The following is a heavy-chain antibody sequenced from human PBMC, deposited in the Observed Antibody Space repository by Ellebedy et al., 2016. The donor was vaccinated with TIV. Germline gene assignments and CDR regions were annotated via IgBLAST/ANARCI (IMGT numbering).Heavy chain of an antibody. CDR3: ARDFWSGYYQGPYFDY. D-gene: IGHD3-3*01. Sequence: GESLKISXAASGFTFSSYSMNWVRQAPGKGLEWVSYISSSSSTIYYADSVKGRFTISRDNAKNSLYLQMNSLRDEDTAVYYCARDFWSGYYQGPYFDYWGQGTLVTVSS. CDR2: ISSSSSTI. V-gene: IGHV3-48*02. J-gene: IGHJ4*02. CDR1: GFTFSSYS.